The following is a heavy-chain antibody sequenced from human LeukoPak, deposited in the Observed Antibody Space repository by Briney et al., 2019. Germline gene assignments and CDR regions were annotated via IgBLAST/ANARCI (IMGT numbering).Heavy chain of an antibody. CDR1: GFTVTNYA. V-gene: IGHV3-23*01. Sequence: GASLRLSCAASGFTVTNYAMYWVRQAPGKGLEWVSAISGRDDSTYYADSVKGRFTISRDTSENTLFLQMNSLRAEDTAVYYCAKWGDYDILTGYYDPDYWGQGTLVTVSS. D-gene: IGHD3-9*01. CDR2: ISGRDDST. J-gene: IGHJ4*02. CDR3: AKWGDYDILTGYYDPDY.